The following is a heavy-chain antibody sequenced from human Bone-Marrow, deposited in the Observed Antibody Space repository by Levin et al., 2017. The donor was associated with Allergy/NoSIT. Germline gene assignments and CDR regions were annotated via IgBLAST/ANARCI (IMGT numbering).Heavy chain of an antibody. V-gene: IGHV3-30*02. CDR1: GFRFSDYD. J-gene: IGHJ4*02. CDR2: IAKDETTI. Sequence: PGGSLRLSCATSGFRFSDYDMHWVRQTPGKGPEWLGYIAKDETTIYYSDSVRGRFTLSRDNSKGTVDLQMNSLRTEDSAVYYCARDFRWLVDHWGQGTAVTVSS. CDR3: ARDFRWLVDH. D-gene: IGHD5-24*01.